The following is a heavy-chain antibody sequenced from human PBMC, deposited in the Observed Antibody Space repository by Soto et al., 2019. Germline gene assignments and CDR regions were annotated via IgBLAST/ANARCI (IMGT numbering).Heavy chain of an antibody. V-gene: IGHV5-10-1*01. CDR3: ARQPYYYDSSGFGYYYYGMDV. D-gene: IGHD3-22*01. Sequence: GESLKISCKGSGYSFTSYWISWVRQMPGKGLEWMGRIDPSDSYTNYSPSFQGHVTISADKSISTAYLQWSSLKASDTAMYYCARQPYYYDSSGFGYYYYGMDVWGQGTTVTVSS. CDR2: IDPSDSYT. J-gene: IGHJ6*02. CDR1: GYSFTSYW.